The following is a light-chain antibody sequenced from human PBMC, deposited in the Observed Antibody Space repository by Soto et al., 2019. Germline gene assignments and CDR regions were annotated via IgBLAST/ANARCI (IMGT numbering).Light chain of an antibody. CDR1: SSDVGAYNY. J-gene: IGLJ1*01. V-gene: IGLV2-14*01. CDR3: YSYTTSTTYV. Sequence: QSVLTQPASVSGSPGQSITISCTGTSSDVGAYNYVSWYQQHPAKIPKLMIYHVSNRPSGVSDRFSGSKSGNTASLTISGLQAEDEADYYGYSYTTSTTYVFGTGTKATV. CDR2: HVS.